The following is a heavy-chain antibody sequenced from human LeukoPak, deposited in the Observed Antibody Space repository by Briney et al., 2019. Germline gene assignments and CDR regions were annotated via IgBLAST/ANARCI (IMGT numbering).Heavy chain of an antibody. CDR3: AREDYDFWSGYYTD. J-gene: IGHJ4*02. CDR2: IYSGGST. V-gene: IGHV3-53*01. CDR1: GFTVSSNY. Sequence: GGSLRLSCAASGFTVSSNYMSWVRQAPGKGLEWVSVIYSGGSTYYADSVKGRFTISRDNSKNTLYLQMNSLRAEDTAVYYCAREDYDFWSGYYTDWGQGILVTVSS. D-gene: IGHD3-3*01.